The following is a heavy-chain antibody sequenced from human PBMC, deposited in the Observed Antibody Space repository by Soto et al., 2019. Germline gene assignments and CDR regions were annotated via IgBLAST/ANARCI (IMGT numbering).Heavy chain of an antibody. CDR1: GGTFGSYA. Sequence: GASVNVSCKASGGTFGSYAISWVRQAPGQGLEWMGGIIPNSGTANYAQKLQGRVTMTTDTSTTTAYMELRSLTSDDTAVYYCARDFTKSSSWPYYFDYWGQGTLVTVSS. D-gene: IGHD6-13*01. CDR3: ARDFTKSSSWPYYFDY. CDR2: IIPNSGTA. J-gene: IGHJ4*02. V-gene: IGHV1-18*01.